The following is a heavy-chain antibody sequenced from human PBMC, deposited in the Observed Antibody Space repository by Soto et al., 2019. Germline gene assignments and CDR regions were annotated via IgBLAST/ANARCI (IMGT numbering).Heavy chain of an antibody. CDR1: GYTFTSYA. CDR2: INAGNGNT. J-gene: IGHJ6*02. Sequence: GASVKVSCKASGYTFTSYAMHWVRQAPGQRLEWMGWINAGNGNTKYSQKFQGRVTITRDTSASTAYMELSSLRSEDTAVYYCAAYAIRDYYYYYGMDVWGQGTTVTVSS. D-gene: IGHD2-8*01. V-gene: IGHV1-3*01. CDR3: AAYAIRDYYYYYGMDV.